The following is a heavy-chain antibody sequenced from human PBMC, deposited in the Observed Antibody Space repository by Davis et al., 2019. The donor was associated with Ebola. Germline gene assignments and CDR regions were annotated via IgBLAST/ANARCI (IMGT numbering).Heavy chain of an antibody. CDR2: ISAYNGNT. D-gene: IGHD2-2*01. CDR3: ARGLYCSSTSCYAGYYYYGMDV. CDR1: GYTFTSYG. J-gene: IGHJ6*02. Sequence: ASVKVSCKASGYTFTSYGISWVRQAPGQGLEWMGWISAYNGNTNYAQKLQGRVTMTTDTSTSTAYMELRSLRSDDTAVYYCARGLYCSSTSCYAGYYYYGMDVWGQGTTVTVSS. V-gene: IGHV1-18*01.